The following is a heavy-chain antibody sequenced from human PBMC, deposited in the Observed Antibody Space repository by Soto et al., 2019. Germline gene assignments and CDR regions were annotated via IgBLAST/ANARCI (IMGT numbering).Heavy chain of an antibody. CDR3: ARDFTTLTFYAFDI. D-gene: IGHD4-17*01. V-gene: IGHV3-21*01. CDR2: ISRSSSYI. Sequence: EVQLVESGGGLVKPGGSLRLSCAASGFTFSSYSMNWVRQAPGKGLEWVSSISRSSSYIYYADSVKGRLTISRDNAKNSLYLQMNSLIAEDTAVYYCARDFTTLTFYAFDIWGQGTMVTVSS. CDR1: GFTFSSYS. J-gene: IGHJ3*02.